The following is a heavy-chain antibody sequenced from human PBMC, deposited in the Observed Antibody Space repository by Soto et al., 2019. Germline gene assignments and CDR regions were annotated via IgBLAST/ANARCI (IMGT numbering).Heavy chain of an antibody. J-gene: IGHJ4*02. Sequence: EVLLLESGGGLVQPGGSLRLSCAASGFTISSYAMSWVRQAPGKGLEWVSGISGGDGSTYYVDSLKGRFTISRDNSKNTLYLQMNSLRVEDTAVYYCSKGWGEYWGQGTLVTVSS. V-gene: IGHV3-23*01. D-gene: IGHD3-16*01. CDR1: GFTISSYA. CDR3: SKGWGEY. CDR2: ISGGDGST.